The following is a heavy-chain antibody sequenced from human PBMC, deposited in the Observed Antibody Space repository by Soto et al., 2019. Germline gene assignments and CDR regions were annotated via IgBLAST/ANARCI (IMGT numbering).Heavy chain of an antibody. Sequence: EVQLLESGGGLVQPGGSLRLSCAASGFTFSSYAMSWVRQAPGKGLEWVSAISGSGGSTYYADSVKGRFTISRDNSKNTLYVQMTCLRAEYTALYYCENLVIVATWIVYGMDVWGQGTTVTVSS. CDR3: ENLVIVATWIVYGMDV. J-gene: IGHJ6*02. CDR2: ISGSGGST. D-gene: IGHD5-12*01. CDR1: GFTFSSYA. V-gene: IGHV3-23*01.